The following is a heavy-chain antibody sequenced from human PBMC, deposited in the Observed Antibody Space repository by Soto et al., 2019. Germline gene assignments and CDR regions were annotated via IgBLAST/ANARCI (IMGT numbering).Heavy chain of an antibody. CDR1: GYTFTSYD. D-gene: IGHD3-10*01. Sequence: ASVKVSCKTSGYTFTSYDINWVRQATGQGLEWMGRMNPNSGNTDYARKFQGRVTMTRDTSISTAYMELSSLTSEDTAVYYCARAPVYGSSNTWLDPWGQGTQVTVYS. J-gene: IGHJ5*02. V-gene: IGHV1-8*01. CDR2: MNPNSGNT. CDR3: ARAPVYGSSNTWLDP.